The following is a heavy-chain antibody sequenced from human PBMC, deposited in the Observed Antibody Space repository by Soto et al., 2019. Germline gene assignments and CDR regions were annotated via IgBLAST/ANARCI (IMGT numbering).Heavy chain of an antibody. J-gene: IGHJ4*02. CDR2: IYYSGST. CDR3: AIAAAGKVDY. Sequence: SETLSLTCTVSGGSISSGGYYWSWIRQHPGKGLEWIGYIYYSGSTYYNPSLKSRVTISVDTSKNQFSLKLSSVTAADTAVYYSAIAAAGKVDYWGQGTLVTVSS. CDR1: GGSISSGGYY. V-gene: IGHV4-31*03. D-gene: IGHD6-13*01.